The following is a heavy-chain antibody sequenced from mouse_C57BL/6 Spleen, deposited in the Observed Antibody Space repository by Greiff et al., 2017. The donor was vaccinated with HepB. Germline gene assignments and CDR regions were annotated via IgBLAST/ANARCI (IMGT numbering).Heavy chain of an antibody. D-gene: IGHD3-1*01. Sequence: EVQLQESGAELVRPGASVKLSCTASGFNIKDDYMHWVKQRPEQGLEWIGWIDPENGDTEYASKFQGKATITADTSSNTAYLQLSSLTSEDTAVYYCTTILGGYRGQGTTLTVSS. CDR1: GFNIKDDY. V-gene: IGHV14-4*01. CDR2: IDPENGDT. J-gene: IGHJ2*01. CDR3: TTILGGY.